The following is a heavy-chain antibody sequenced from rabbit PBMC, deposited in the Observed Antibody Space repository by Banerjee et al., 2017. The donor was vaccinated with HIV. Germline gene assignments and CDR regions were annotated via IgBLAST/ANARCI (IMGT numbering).Heavy chain of an antibody. V-gene: IGHV1S45*01. CDR2: IAIGGGST. Sequence: QEQVEESGGALVKPEGSLTLTCKASGFSFSSGYYMCWVRQAPGKGLEWIGCIAIGGGSTYYASWAKGRFTISKTSSTTVTLQMTSLTAADTATYFCARGNYAGYAGYGYATSFKLWGQGTLVTVS. J-gene: IGHJ3*01. CDR3: ARGNYAGYAGYGYATSFKL. CDR1: GFSFSSGYY. D-gene: IGHD6-1*01.